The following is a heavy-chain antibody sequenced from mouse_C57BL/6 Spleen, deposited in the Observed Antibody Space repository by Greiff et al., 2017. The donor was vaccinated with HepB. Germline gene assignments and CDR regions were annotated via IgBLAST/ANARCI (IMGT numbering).Heavy chain of an antibody. J-gene: IGHJ1*03. CDR3: ARSLSGDYGSSYVDWYFDV. D-gene: IGHD1-1*01. Sequence: QVQLQQPGAELVMPGASVKLSCKASGYTFTSYWMHWVKQRPGQGLEWIGEIDPSDSYTNYNQKFKGKSTLTVDKSSSTAYMQLSSLTSEDSAVYYCARSLSGDYGSSYVDWYFDVWGTGTTVTVSS. CDR1: GYTFTSYW. V-gene: IGHV1-69*01. CDR2: IDPSDSYT.